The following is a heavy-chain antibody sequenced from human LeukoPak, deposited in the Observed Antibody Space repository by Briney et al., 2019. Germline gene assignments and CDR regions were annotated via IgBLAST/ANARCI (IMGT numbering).Heavy chain of an antibody. Sequence: GGSLRLSCAVSGFRFKNAWMSWARQAPGGLVWLGRIKIITNGGTTDYAAPVKGRFTISRDDSKNTLYLQMNSLKTGDTAVYYCTTEFDGLHRWGQGSLVTVSS. J-gene: IGHJ4*02. V-gene: IGHV3-15*01. CDR2: IKIITNGGTT. CDR3: TTEFDGLHR. CDR1: GFRFKNAW. D-gene: IGHD3-9*01.